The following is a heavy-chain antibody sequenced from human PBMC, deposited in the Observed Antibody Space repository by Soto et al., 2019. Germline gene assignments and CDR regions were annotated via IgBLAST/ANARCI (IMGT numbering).Heavy chain of an antibody. CDR3: ASTYSTSWYWFDP. D-gene: IGHD6-13*01. J-gene: IGHJ5*02. Sequence: QVTVKESGPVLVKPTETLTLTCTVSGFSLSNAGLGVSWIRQPTGKALEWLAHIFSNDEKSYSTSLKSSLTLAKDTSKSQVVLTMTNMDPVDTATYYCASTYSTSWYWFDPWGQGTLVTVSS. CDR2: IFSNDEK. V-gene: IGHV2-26*04. CDR1: GFSLSNAGLG.